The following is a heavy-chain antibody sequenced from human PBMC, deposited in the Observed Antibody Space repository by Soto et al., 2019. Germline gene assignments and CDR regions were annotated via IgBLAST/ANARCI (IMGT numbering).Heavy chain of an antibody. V-gene: IGHV4-31*03. CDR1: GCSISSGGYY. D-gene: IGHD2-15*01. Sequence: ASETLSLTCPVSGCSISSGGYYWSWIRQHPGKGLEWIGYIYYSGSTYYNPSLKSRVTISVDTSKNQFSLKLSSVTAADTAVYYCARGSLNWFDPWGQGTMVTVS. J-gene: IGHJ5*02. CDR3: ARGSLNWFDP. CDR2: IYYSGST.